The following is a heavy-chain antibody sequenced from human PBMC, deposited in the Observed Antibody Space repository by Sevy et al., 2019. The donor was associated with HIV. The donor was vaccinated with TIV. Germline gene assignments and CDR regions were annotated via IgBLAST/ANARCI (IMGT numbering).Heavy chain of an antibody. Sequence: ASVKVSCKASGYTFTSYGISWVRQAPGQGLEWMGWISTYNSIRNSAQKFQDRVTRTKDTSTSTAYMELRSLRSDDTAVYYCARSTQVAGRNNWFDPWGQGTLVTVSS. J-gene: IGHJ5*02. V-gene: IGHV1-18*01. CDR1: GYTFTSYG. CDR2: ISTYNSIR. CDR3: ARSTQVAGRNNWFDP. D-gene: IGHD6-19*01.